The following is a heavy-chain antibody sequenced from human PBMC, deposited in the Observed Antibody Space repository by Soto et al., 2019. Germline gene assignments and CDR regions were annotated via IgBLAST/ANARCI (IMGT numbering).Heavy chain of an antibody. CDR1: GGSISSGGYS. CDR3: AVSIGARYFDY. Sequence: SETLSLTCAVSGGSISSGGYSWSWIRQPPGKGLEWIGYIYYSGSSYYNPSLKSRVTISVDTSKNQFSLKLSSVTAADTAVYYCAVSIGARYFDYWGQGTLVTVSS. CDR2: IYYSGSS. D-gene: IGHD6-6*01. J-gene: IGHJ4*02. V-gene: IGHV4-30-4*08.